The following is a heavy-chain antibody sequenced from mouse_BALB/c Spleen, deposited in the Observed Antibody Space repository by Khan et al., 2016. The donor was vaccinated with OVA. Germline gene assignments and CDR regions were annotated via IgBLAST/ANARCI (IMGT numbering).Heavy chain of an antibody. D-gene: IGHD1-1*01. CDR1: GYSITSDYA. Sequence: VPLQESGPGLVKPSQSLSLTCTVTGYSITSDYAWNWIRQFPGNKLEWMGYISYSGRTSYNPSLKSRISITRDTSKNQFFLQLNSVTTKHTATYYCARSVTITTVVATGFDYWGQGTTLTVSS. V-gene: IGHV3-2*02. CDR3: ARSVTITTVVATGFDY. J-gene: IGHJ2*01. CDR2: ISYSGRT.